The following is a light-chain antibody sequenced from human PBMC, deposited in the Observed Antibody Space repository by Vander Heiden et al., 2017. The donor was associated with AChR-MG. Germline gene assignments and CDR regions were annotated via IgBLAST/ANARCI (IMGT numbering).Light chain of an antibody. V-gene: IGLV1-44*01. CDR1: SSNIGINA. Sequence: SVLTQPPSASGTPGQCVTISCSGSSSNIGINAVNWYQQLPGTAPKLLIYSNNQRPSGVPDRFSGSKSGTSASLAISGLQSEDEADYYCAAWDDSLNGLVFGGGTKLTVL. CDR3: AAWDDSLNGLV. J-gene: IGLJ2*01. CDR2: SNN.